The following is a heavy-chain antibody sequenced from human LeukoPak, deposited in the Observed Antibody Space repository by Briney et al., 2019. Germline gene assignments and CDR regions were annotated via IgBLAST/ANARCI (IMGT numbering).Heavy chain of an antibody. CDR1: GFTVSSNY. J-gene: IGHJ4*02. CDR3: ARLGFVVPAVIFDY. D-gene: IGHD2-2*02. CDR2: IYIGGST. Sequence: GGSLRLSCAASGFTVSSNYMSWVRQAPGKGLEWVSVIYIGGSTYYADSVKGRSTISRDISKNTLYLQMNSLRAEDTAMYYCARLGFVVPAVIFDYWGQGTLVTVSS. V-gene: IGHV3-53*01.